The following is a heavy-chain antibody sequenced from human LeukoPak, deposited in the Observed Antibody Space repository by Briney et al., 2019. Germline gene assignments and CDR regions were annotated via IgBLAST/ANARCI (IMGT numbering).Heavy chain of an antibody. CDR1: GFTFSSYG. CDR3: ARNPAYYDILTGYYTFYYYMDV. V-gene: IGHV3-23*01. Sequence: PGGSLRLSCAASGFTFSSYGMSWVRQAPGKGLEWVSAISGSGGSTYYADSVKGRFTISRDNSKNTLYLQMNSLRSEDTAVYYCARNPAYYDILTGYYTFYYYMDVWGKGTTVTVSS. D-gene: IGHD3-9*01. CDR2: ISGSGGST. J-gene: IGHJ6*03.